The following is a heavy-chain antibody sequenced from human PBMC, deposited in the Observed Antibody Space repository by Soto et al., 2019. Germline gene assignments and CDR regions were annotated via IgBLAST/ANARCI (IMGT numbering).Heavy chain of an antibody. CDR2: IYHSGST. CDR1: GGSISSGGYS. Sequence: SETLSLTCAVSGGSISSGGYSWSWIRQPPGKGLEWIGYIYHSGSTYYNPSLKSRVTISVDRSKNQFSLKLGSVTAADTAVYYCARVLFGRGNWFDPWGQGTLVTVSS. CDR3: ARVLFGRGNWFDP. J-gene: IGHJ5*02. V-gene: IGHV4-30-2*01. D-gene: IGHD3-3*01.